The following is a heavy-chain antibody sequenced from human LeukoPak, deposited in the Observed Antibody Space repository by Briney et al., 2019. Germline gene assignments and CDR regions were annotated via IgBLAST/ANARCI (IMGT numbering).Heavy chain of an antibody. CDR3: ANGEDGGALS. V-gene: IGHV3-30*18. Sequence: GGSLRLSCAASGITFSRFGMHWVRQAPGKGLEWVAVISFDGKNKYYTDSVKDRFTISRDNSKNTLYLQMNSLTTEDTAVYYCANGEDGGALSWGQGTLFTVSS. J-gene: IGHJ5*02. CDR2: ISFDGKNK. D-gene: IGHD2-21*01. CDR1: GITFSRFG.